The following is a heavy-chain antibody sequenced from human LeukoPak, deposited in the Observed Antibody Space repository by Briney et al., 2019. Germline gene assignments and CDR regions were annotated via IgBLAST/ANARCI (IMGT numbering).Heavy chain of an antibody. CDR1: GFTFSSYS. CDR3: ARDSVGDYELDP. V-gene: IGHV3-21*01. D-gene: IGHD4-17*01. CDR2: ISSSSSYI. Sequence: GGSLRLSCAASGFTFSSYSMNWVRQAPGEGLEWVSSISSSSSYIYYADSVKGRFTISRDNAKNSLYLQMNSLRAEDTAVYYCARDSVGDYELDPWGQGTLVTVSS. J-gene: IGHJ5*02.